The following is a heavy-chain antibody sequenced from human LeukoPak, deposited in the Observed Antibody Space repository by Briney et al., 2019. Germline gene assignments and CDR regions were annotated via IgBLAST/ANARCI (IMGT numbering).Heavy chain of an antibody. CDR1: GFTFSSYA. CDR3: ARVPYDFWSGYYPYDAFDI. Sequence: GGSLRLSCSASGFTFSSYAMHWVRQAPGKGLEYVSAISSNGGSTYYADSVKGRFTISRDNSKNTLYLQMSSLRAEDTAVYYCARVPYDFWSGYYPYDAFDIWGQGTMVTVSS. D-gene: IGHD3-3*01. J-gene: IGHJ3*02. CDR2: ISSNGGST. V-gene: IGHV3-64D*06.